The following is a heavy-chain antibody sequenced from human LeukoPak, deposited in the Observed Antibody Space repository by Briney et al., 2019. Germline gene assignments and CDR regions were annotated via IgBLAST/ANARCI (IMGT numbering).Heavy chain of an antibody. D-gene: IGHD6-13*01. V-gene: IGHV3-30*04. CDR3: ARDQGYYYVY. CDR1: GFTFSSYA. J-gene: IGHJ4*02. CDR2: ISYDGSNK. Sequence: PGGSLRLSCAASGFTFSSYAMHWVRQAPGKGLEWVAVISYDGSNKYYADSVKGRFTISRDNSKNTLYLQMNSLRAEDTAVYYCARDQGYYYVYWGQGTLVTVSS.